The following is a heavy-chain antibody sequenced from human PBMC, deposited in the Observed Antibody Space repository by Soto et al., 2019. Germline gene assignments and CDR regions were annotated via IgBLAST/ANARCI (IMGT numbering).Heavy chain of an antibody. Sequence: QLQLQESGPGLVKPSETLSLTCTVSVGSISSSSYYWGWIRQPPGKGLEWIGSIYYSGSTYYNPSLTRRVTISVDTSKNQFSLKLSSVTAADTAVYYCARHTPAISIADHWGQGTLVTVSS. D-gene: IGHD2-15*01. CDR2: IYYSGST. V-gene: IGHV4-39*01. CDR3: ARHTPAISIADH. CDR1: VGSISSSSYY. J-gene: IGHJ4*02.